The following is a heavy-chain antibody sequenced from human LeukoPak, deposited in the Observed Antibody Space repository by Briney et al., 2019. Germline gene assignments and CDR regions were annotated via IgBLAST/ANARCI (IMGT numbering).Heavy chain of an antibody. Sequence: GGSLRLSCAASGFTFSDYYMSWIRQAPGKGLEWVSYISSSGSTIYYADSVKGRFTISRDNAKNSLYLQMNSLRAEDTAVYYCASAPVGALLYFDYWGQGTLVTVSS. CDR2: ISSSGSTI. CDR1: GFTFSDYY. D-gene: IGHD1-26*01. J-gene: IGHJ4*02. CDR3: ASAPVGALLYFDY. V-gene: IGHV3-11*01.